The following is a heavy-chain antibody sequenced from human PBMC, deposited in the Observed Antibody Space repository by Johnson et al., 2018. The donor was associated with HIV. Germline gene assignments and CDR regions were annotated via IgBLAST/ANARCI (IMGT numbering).Heavy chain of an antibody. J-gene: IGHJ3*02. D-gene: IGHD3-22*01. V-gene: IGHV3-13*01. Sequence: VQLVESGGGLVQPGGSLRLSCAASGFTFSSYDMHWVRQPTGKGLEWVSSIDTTGDTYYIDSVKGRFTISRENAKKSLYLQMNNLRAGDTAVYYCVRGIVVRLGAFDIWGQGTTVTVSS. CDR1: GFTFSSYD. CDR2: IDTTGDT. CDR3: VRGIVVRLGAFDI.